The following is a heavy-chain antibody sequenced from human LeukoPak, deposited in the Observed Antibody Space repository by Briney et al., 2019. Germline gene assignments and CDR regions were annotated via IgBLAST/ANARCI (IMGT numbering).Heavy chain of an antibody. CDR2: IRHDGTIK. Sequence: GGSLRLSCTASGFTFSIYGMYWVRQAPGKGLEWVAFIRHDGTIKYYADSVKGRFTISRDNSENTLYLQLNSLIAEDTAGYYLGKDILPDIAYWGQGTLVPVPS. J-gene: IGHJ4*02. D-gene: IGHD3-3*02. CDR3: GKDILPDIAY. V-gene: IGHV3-30*02. CDR1: GFTFSIYG.